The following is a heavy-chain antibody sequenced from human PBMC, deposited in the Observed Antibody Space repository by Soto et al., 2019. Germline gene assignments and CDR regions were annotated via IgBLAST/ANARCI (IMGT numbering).Heavy chain of an antibody. CDR3: GQIIDAAGIAY. V-gene: IGHV3-23*01. D-gene: IGHD6-13*01. Sequence: GGSLRLSCAASRSTFSSYAMTWVRQAPGKGLEWVSSISGGGETIYYADSVKGRFTISRDNSRNTVYLQMNSLRGEDPAVYFCGQIIDAAGIAYWGQGTLVTVSS. J-gene: IGHJ4*02. CDR2: ISGGGETI. CDR1: RSTFSSYA.